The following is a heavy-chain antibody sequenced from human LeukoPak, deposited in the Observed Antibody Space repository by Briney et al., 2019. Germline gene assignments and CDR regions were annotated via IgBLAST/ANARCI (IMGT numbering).Heavy chain of an antibody. V-gene: IGHV3-74*01. J-gene: IGHJ1*01. Sequence: GGSQRLSCAASGFTFSSYWMHWVRQAPGKGLVWVSRIKGDGNTNYADSVKGRFTISRDNAKNTVSLQMNSLRAEDTGVYYCARAPSEIGGYYPEYFRHWGQGTLVTVSS. CDR1: GFTFSSYW. CDR2: IKGDGNT. CDR3: ARAPSEIGGYYPEYFRH. D-gene: IGHD3-22*01.